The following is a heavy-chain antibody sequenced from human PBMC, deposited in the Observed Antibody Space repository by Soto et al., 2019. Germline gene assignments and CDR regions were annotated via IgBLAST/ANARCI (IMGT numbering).Heavy chain of an antibody. CDR3: ANDGAVYAAEFSYYFDY. V-gene: IGHV3-30*18. CDR1: GFTFSSNG. CDR2: ISYDGSNK. D-gene: IGHD3-16*02. J-gene: IGHJ4*02. Sequence: QPGGSLRLSCAASGFTFSSNGMHWVRQAPGKGQEWVAVISYDGSNKYYADSVKGRFTISRDNSKNTLYLQMNSLSAEDTAVYYCANDGAVYAAEFSYYFDYWGQGTRGTVSS.